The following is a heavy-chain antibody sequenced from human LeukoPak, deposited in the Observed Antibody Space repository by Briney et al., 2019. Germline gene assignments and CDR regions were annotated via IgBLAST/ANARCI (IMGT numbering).Heavy chain of an antibody. CDR3: ARDSDGYSSSSAYYYYYMDV. V-gene: IGHV3-30*04. Sequence: GGSLRLSCAASGFTFSSYAMHWVRQAPGKGLEWVAVISYDGSNKYYADSVKGRFTISRDNSKNTLYLQMNSLRAEDTAVYYCARDSDGYSSSSAYYYYYMDVWGKGTTVTVSS. CDR1: GFTFSSYA. CDR2: ISYDGSNK. J-gene: IGHJ6*03. D-gene: IGHD6-6*01.